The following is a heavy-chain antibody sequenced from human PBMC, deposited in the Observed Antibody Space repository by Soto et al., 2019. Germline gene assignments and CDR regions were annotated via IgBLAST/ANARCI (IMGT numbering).Heavy chain of an antibody. D-gene: IGHD4-4*01. CDR3: AKDADHDYSNYVGWFDP. J-gene: IGHJ5*02. Sequence: EVQLVESGGGLVQPGRSLRLSCAASGFTFDDYAMHWVRQAPGKGLEWVSGISWNSGSIGYADSMKGRFTISRDNAKNSLYLQMNSLRAEDTALYYCAKDADHDYSNYVGWFDPWGQGTLVTVSS. CDR1: GFTFDDYA. V-gene: IGHV3-9*01. CDR2: ISWNSGSI.